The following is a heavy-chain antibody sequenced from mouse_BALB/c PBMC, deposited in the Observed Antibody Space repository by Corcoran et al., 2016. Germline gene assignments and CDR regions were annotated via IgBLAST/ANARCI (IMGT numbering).Heavy chain of an antibody. V-gene: IGHV3-6*02. CDR1: GYSITIGYY. CDR2: ITYDGSN. J-gene: IGHJ3*01. CDR3: ARERRFAY. Sequence: DVQLQESGPGLVKPSQSLSLTCSVTGYSITIGYYWNWIRQFPGNKLEWMGYITYDGSNNYNPSLNNRISITRDTSKNQFFLKLNSVTTQDTATYYCARERRFAYWGQGTLVTVSA.